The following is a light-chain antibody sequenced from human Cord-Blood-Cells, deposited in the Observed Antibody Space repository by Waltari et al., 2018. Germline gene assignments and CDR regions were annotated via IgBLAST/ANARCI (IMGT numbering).Light chain of an antibody. J-gene: IGLJ1*01. V-gene: IGLV3-21*04. Sequence: SYVLTQPPSVSVAPGKTARITCGGNNIGSKSVHWYQQKPGQAPGLVIYYDSDRPSGIPERFSGSNSGNTATLTISRVEAGDEADYYCQVWDSSSDHVFGTGTKVTVL. CDR3: QVWDSSSDHV. CDR2: YDS. CDR1: NIGSKS.